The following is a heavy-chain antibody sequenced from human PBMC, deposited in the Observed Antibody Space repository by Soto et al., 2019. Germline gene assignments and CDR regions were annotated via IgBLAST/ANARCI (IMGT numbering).Heavy chain of an antibody. D-gene: IGHD3-10*01. Sequence: QITLKESGRTLVKPTQTLTLTCTFSGFSLSTNGVGVGWIRQPPGKALEWLALIYWDGDKRYSPSLKSKLTVTKDTSKNPVVLTMSNMDPVDTATYYFAHIANYYQFEWFDPWGQGSLVTVSS. J-gene: IGHJ5*02. CDR1: GFSLSTNGVG. V-gene: IGHV2-5*02. CDR3: AHIANYYQFEWFDP. CDR2: IYWDGDK.